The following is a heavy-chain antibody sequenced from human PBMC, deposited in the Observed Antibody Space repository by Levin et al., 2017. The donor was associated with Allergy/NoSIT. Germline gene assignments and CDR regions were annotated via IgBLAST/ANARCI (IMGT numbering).Heavy chain of an antibody. CDR1: GFTFDNYW. J-gene: IGHJ4*02. D-gene: IGHD3-10*01. CDR3: ARASGRGSTFDY. V-gene: IGHV3-7*01. Sequence: GGSLRLSCVASGFTFDNYWMTWVRQAPGKGLEWVANINQDGSEKNYVDSVKGRFTISRDNTKNSLYLQMNSLRGEDTAVYHCARASGRGSTFDYWAQGILVPVSS. CDR2: INQDGSEK.